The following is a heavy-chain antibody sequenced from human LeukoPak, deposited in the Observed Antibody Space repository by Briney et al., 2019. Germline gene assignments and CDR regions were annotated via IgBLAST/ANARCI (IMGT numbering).Heavy chain of an antibody. CDR1: GGSISSGDYY. CDR3: AREECSSTSCYDLRWFDP. Sequence: PSLTLSLTCTVSGGSISSGDYYWSWIRQPPGKGLEWIGYIYYSGSTYYNPSLKSRVTISVDTSKNQFSLKLSSVTAADTAVYYCAREECSSTSCYDLRWFDPWGQGTLVTVSS. J-gene: IGHJ5*02. D-gene: IGHD2-2*01. V-gene: IGHV4-30-4*08. CDR2: IYYSGST.